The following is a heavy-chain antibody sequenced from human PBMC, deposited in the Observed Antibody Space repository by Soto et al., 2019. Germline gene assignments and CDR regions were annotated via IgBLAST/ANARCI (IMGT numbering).Heavy chain of an antibody. CDR1: GGTFSSYA. J-gene: IGHJ6*02. CDR3: VRLSRSSYYGMDV. D-gene: IGHD6-13*01. CDR2: IIPIFGAA. Sequence: QVQLVQSGAEVEKPGSSVKGSCKASGGTFSSYAISWVRQAPGQGLEWMGGIIPIFGAANYAQKFQGRVTITAGETKSTAYMELSSLRSDDSAVYYCVRLSRSSYYGMDVCGQGTTVTVSS. V-gene: IGHV1-69*01.